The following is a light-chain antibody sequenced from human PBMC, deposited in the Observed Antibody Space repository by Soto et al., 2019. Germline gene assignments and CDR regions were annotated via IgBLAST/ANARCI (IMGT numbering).Light chain of an antibody. CDR2: WAS. V-gene: IGKV4-1*01. CDR1: QNALFSASNKNY. Sequence: DVVLTQSPDSLAMSLGETATITCKTSQNALFSASNKNYIAWYQRRPGQPLKLLFYWASTRASGVPERFSGSGSGTDFTLTNSNLQPDDAATYYCQQYFSIPMFTFAQGTKLQIK. J-gene: IGKJ2*01. CDR3: QQYFSIPMFT.